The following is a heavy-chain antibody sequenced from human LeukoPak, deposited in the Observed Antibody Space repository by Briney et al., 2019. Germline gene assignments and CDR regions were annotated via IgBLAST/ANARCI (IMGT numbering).Heavy chain of an antibody. V-gene: IGHV3-33*01. CDR1: GFIFSNYG. CDR3: AREWGRIAVAGGPGY. Sequence: GGSLRLSCEASGFIFSNYGMHWVRQAPGKGLEWLALIWYDGQTKFYADSVKGRFTISRDNSGNTLFLHMTSLRVEDTAVYYSAREWGRIAVAGGPGYWGQGALVTVSS. J-gene: IGHJ4*02. CDR2: IWYDGQTK. D-gene: IGHD6-19*01.